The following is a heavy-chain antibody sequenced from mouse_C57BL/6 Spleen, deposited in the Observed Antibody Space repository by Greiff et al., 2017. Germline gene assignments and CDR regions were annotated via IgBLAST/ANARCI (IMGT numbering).Heavy chain of an antibody. Sequence: VQLKESGAELVKPGASVKLSCTASGFNIKDYYMHWVKQRTEQGLEWIGRIDPEDGETKYAPKFQGKATITADTSSNTAYLQLSSLTSEDTAVYYCARRAAQASYYFDYWGQGTTLTVSS. CDR3: ARRAAQASYYFDY. V-gene: IGHV14-2*01. CDR2: IDPEDGET. J-gene: IGHJ2*01. D-gene: IGHD3-2*02. CDR1: GFNIKDYY.